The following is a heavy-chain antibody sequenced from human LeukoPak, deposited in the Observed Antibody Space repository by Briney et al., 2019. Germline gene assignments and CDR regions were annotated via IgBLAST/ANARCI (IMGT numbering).Heavy chain of an antibody. CDR1: GLPFSSYT. D-gene: IGHD3-3*01. J-gene: IGHJ4*02. V-gene: IGHV3-21*01. CDR2: ISSSSSYI. Sequence: GGSLRLSCAASGLPFSSYTMNWVRQAPGKGLEWVSSISSSSSYIYYADSVKGRFTISRDNAKNSLYLQMNSLRAEDTAVYYCARFYDFWSGYLAYWGQGTLVTVSS. CDR3: ARFYDFWSGYLAY.